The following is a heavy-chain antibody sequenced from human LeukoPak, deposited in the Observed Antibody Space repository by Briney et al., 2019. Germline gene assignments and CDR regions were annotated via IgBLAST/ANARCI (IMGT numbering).Heavy chain of an antibody. CDR2: IIPILGIA. V-gene: IGHV1-69*04. J-gene: IGHJ5*02. Sequence: ASVKVSCKASGGTFSSYAISWVRQAPGQGLEWMGRIIPILGIANYALKFQGRVTITADKSTSTAYMELSSLRSEDTAVYYCARDGSGSYYEGNWFDPWGQGTLVTVSS. D-gene: IGHD3-10*01. CDR3: ARDGSGSYYEGNWFDP. CDR1: GGTFSSYA.